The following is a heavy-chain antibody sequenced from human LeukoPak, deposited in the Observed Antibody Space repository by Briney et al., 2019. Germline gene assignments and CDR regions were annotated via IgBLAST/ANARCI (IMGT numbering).Heavy chain of an antibody. CDR3: AKMGLDYYASSGYYGYFDY. Sequence: SETLSLTCTVSGGSISSYYWSWIRQPPGKGLEWIGYIYYSGSTNYNPSLKSRVTISVDTSKNQFSLKLSSVTAADTAVYYCAKMGLDYYASSGYYGYFDYWGQGTLVTVSS. J-gene: IGHJ4*02. CDR2: IYYSGST. V-gene: IGHV4-59*01. CDR1: GGSISSYY. D-gene: IGHD3-22*01.